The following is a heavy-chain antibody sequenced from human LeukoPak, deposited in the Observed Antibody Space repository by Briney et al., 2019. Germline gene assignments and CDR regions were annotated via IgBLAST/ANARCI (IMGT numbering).Heavy chain of an antibody. D-gene: IGHD6-19*01. Sequence: PSETLSLTCAVYGGSFSGYYWSWIRQPPGKGLEWIGEINHSGSTNYNPSLKSRVTMSVDTSKNQFSLKLSSVTAADTALYYCASSYDSGWYALDYWGQGNLVTVSS. J-gene: IGHJ4*02. CDR3: ASSYDSGWYALDY. V-gene: IGHV4-34*01. CDR1: GGSFSGYY. CDR2: INHSGST.